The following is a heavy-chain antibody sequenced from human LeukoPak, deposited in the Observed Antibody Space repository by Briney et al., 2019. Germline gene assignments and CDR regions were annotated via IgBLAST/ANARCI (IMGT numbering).Heavy chain of an antibody. J-gene: IGHJ4*02. CDR2: IKDDGSDK. D-gene: IGHD1-20*01. CDR1: GFTFRNFW. CDR3: VPLNWNPPGDFDR. V-gene: IGHV3-7*01. Sequence: GVSLRLSCGASGFTFRNFWMNWVRQAPGKGLEWVANIKDDGSDKYYVDSVKGRFSISKDNAKNSLYLQMNSLRVEDTAVYYCVPLNWNPPGDFDRWGQGTLVTVSS.